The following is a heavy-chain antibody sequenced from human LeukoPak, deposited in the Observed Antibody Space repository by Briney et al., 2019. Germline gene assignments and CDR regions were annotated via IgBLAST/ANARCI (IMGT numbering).Heavy chain of an antibody. J-gene: IGHJ5*02. V-gene: IGHV3-7*01. CDR3: ARLLGESTIYDL. D-gene: IGHD3-16*01. Sequence: GGSLRLSCAASGFTFSRHWMSWVRQAPGKGLEWVASINQGATAKNYVGSAQGRFLISRDNAKNSLSLQMNSLRAEDTAMYYCARLLGESTIYDLWGQGTLVTVSS. CDR2: INQGATAK. CDR1: GFTFSRHW.